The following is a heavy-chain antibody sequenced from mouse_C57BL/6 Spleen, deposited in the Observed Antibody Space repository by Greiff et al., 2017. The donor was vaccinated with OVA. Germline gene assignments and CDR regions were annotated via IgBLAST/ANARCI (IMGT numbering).Heavy chain of an antibody. CDR3: ARRDYESGFDY. V-gene: IGHV7-3*01. D-gene: IGHD2-4*01. CDR2: IRNKANGYTT. CDR1: GFTFTDYY. J-gene: IGHJ2*01. Sequence: EVKLMESGGGLVQPGGSLSLSCAASGFTFTDYYMSWVRQPPGKALEWLGFIRNKANGYTTEYSASVKGRFTISRDNSQSILYLQMNALRAEDSATYYCARRDYESGFDYWGQGTTLTVSS.